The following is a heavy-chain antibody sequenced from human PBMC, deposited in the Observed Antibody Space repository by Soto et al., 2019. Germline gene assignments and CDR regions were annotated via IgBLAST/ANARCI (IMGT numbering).Heavy chain of an antibody. D-gene: IGHD6-19*01. CDR1: GGSISSYY. CDR3: ARHPREWLGYYFDY. CDR2: IYYSGST. V-gene: IGHV4-59*01. J-gene: IGHJ4*02. Sequence: SETLSLTCTVSGGSISSYYWSWIRQPPGKGLEWIGYIYYSGSTNYNPSLKSRVTISVDTSKNQFSLKLSSVTTADTAVYYCARHPREWLGYYFDYWGQGTLVTVSS.